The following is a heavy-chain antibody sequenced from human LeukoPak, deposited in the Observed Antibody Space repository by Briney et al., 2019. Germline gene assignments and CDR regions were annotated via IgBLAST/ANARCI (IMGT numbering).Heavy chain of an antibody. D-gene: IGHD3-3*01. CDR1: GFTFSNYW. J-gene: IGHJ4*02. CDR2: IKSKTDGGTT. V-gene: IGHV3-15*01. CDR3: TTWITIFGEVVNY. Sequence: GGSLRLSCVASGFTFSNYWMSWVRQAPGKGLEWVGHIKSKTDGGTTDYAAPVKGRFTISRDDSKNTLHLQMNSLKTEDTAVYYCTTWITIFGEVVNYWGQGTLVIVSS.